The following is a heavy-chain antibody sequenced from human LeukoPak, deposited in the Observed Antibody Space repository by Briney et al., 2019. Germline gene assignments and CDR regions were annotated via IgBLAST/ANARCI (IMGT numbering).Heavy chain of an antibody. CDR1: GGSFSGYY. J-gene: IGHJ3*02. D-gene: IGHD3-22*01. CDR3: ARRGYYDSSGYSRAFDI. Sequence: SETLSLTCAVYGGSFSGYYWSWIRQPPGKGLEWIGEINHSGSTNYNPSLKSRVTISVDTSKNQLSLKLSSVTAADTAVYYCARRGYYDSSGYSRAFDIWGQGTMVTVSS. CDR2: INHSGST. V-gene: IGHV4-34*01.